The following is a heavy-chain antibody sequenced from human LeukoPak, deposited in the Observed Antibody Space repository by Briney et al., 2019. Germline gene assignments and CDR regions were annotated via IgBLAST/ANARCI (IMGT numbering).Heavy chain of an antibody. Sequence: SGTLSLTCAVSGGSILTTNWWSWVRQPPGKGLEWIGEVHLSGASNYNPSLKSRVNMSIDKSKNQLSLELTSVTAADTAVYYCARHGYSYGLFNYWGQGTLVTVSS. J-gene: IGHJ4*02. CDR1: GGSILTTNW. CDR2: VHLSGAS. CDR3: ARHGYSYGLFNY. D-gene: IGHD5-18*01. V-gene: IGHV4-4*02.